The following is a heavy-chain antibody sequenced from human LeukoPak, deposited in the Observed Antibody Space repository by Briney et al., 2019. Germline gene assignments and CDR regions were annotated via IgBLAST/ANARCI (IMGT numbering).Heavy chain of an antibody. CDR1: GYTLTELS. D-gene: IGHD2-2*01. V-gene: IGHV1-24*01. CDR2: FDPEDGET. Sequence: GASVKVSCKVSGYTLTELSMHWVRQAPGKGLEWMGGFDPEDGETIYAQKFQGRVTMTEDTSTDTAYMELSSLRSEDTAVYYCATDVVVPAAISNDYWGQGTLVTVSS. J-gene: IGHJ4*02. CDR3: ATDVVVPAAISNDY.